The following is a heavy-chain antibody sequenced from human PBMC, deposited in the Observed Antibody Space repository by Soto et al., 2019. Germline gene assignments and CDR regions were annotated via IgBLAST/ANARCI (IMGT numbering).Heavy chain of an antibody. J-gene: IGHJ4*02. D-gene: IGHD2-15*01. V-gene: IGHV3-73*02. CDR1: GFTFSGSS. CDR3: TSHAPEDMIRK. CDR2: IRNKANSYAT. Sequence: EVQLVESGGGLVQPGGSLKLSCVASGFTFSGSSMHWVRQASGKGLEWVGRIRNKANSYATAYAASVKGRFTISRDDSNNTAYLQMNSLKTKDTAVYYCTSHAPEDMIRKWGQGTLVTVSS.